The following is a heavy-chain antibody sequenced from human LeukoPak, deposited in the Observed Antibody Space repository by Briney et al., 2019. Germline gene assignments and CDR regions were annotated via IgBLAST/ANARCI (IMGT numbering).Heavy chain of an antibody. V-gene: IGHV3-7*01. CDR3: AASAAGLDY. CDR1: GFTFSSYW. J-gene: IGHJ4*02. CDR2: IKEDGSEE. Sequence: GGSLRLSCEASGFTFSSYWMNWVRQAPGKGLEWVTNIKEDGSEEYYVDSVKGRFIISRDNAKKSLFLQVNSLRAEDTAVYYCAASAAGLDYWGQGTLVTVSS. D-gene: IGHD6-13*01.